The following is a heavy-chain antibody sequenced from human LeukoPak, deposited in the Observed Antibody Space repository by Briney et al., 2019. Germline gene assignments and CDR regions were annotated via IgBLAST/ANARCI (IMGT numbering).Heavy chain of an antibody. CDR1: GNTFTSYY. Sequence: ASVKVSCKAAGNTFTSYYIFWVRPAPGQGLGWMGMINPSGSSTTYGQKLQGRVTMTRDTSTDTVYMELSNLRSEDTAVYYCARVTDPHAFGIWGQGTMVTVSS. CDR2: INPSGSST. CDR3: ARVTDPHAFGI. V-gene: IGHV1-46*01. J-gene: IGHJ3*02.